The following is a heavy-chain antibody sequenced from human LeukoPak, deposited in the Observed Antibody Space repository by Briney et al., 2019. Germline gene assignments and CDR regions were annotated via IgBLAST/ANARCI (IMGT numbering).Heavy chain of an antibody. J-gene: IGHJ4*02. CDR3: AGGTYYYDSSGLTGSFDY. CDR1: GGTFSSYA. Sequence: SVKVSCKASGGTFSSYAISWVRQAPGQGLEWMGRIIPILGIANYAQKFQGRVTITADKSTSTAYMELSSLRSEDTAVYYCAGGTYYYDSSGLTGSFDYWGQGTLVTVSS. CDR2: IIPILGIA. D-gene: IGHD3-22*01. V-gene: IGHV1-69*04.